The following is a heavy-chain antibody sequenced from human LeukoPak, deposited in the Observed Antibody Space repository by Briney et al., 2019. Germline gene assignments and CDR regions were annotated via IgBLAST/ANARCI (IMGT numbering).Heavy chain of an antibody. D-gene: IGHD3-22*01. CDR2: IAVSGNT. V-gene: IGHV3-23*01. Sequence: GGSLRLSCVASGFSLSNFAMSWVRQAPGKGLEWVTAIAVSGNTYYEESVKGRFTISRDSTKNTLYLQMNRLRAEDAAVYYCAKQFQIGVNYFDYWGQGTPVTVSS. J-gene: IGHJ4*02. CDR3: AKQFQIGVNYFDY. CDR1: GFSLSNFA.